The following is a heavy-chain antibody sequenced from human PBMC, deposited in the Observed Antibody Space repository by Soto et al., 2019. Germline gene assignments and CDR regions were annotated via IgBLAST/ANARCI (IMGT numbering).Heavy chain of an antibody. CDR2: ISWDGVLT. V-gene: IGHV3-43*01. D-gene: IGHD2-8*01. Sequence: EVRLVESGGVVVQPGGSLRLSCAASGFTFDDYTMHWVRQAPGKGLEWVFLISWDGVLTYYADSVKGRFTISRDNSKNSLYLQMSTLRTEDSALYYCAKDKKGRRTSGFYYDSWGHGTLVTVSS. CDR3: AKDKKGRRTSGFYYDS. J-gene: IGHJ4*01. CDR1: GFTFDDYT.